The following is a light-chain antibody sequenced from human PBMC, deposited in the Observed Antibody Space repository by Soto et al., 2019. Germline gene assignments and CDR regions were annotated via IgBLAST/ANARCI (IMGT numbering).Light chain of an antibody. V-gene: IGKV3-15*01. CDR1: QSVSNN. J-gene: IGKJ4*01. CDR3: QQYNNWPLT. Sequence: ERVMTQSPVTLSVSPGERATLSCRASQSVSNNLAWYQQKPGQAPRLLIYGASTRATGIPARFTGSGSGTEFTLTISSLQSEDFAVYYCQQYNNWPLTFGGGTKVDIK. CDR2: GAS.